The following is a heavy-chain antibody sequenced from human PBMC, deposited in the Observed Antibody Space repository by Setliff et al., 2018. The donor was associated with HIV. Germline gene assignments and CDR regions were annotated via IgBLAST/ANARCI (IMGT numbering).Heavy chain of an antibody. D-gene: IGHD5-18*01. CDR1: GSSLTSSSFY. CDR2: IYYTGTT. J-gene: IGHJ4*02. Sequence: SETLSLTCSVSGSSLTSSSFYWGWIRQPPGKGLEWIGNIYYTGTTYYNSSLNSRVRISVDTSTNQFSLNLSSVTAADTAVYYCVRGNSYGRLITWLDYWSQGTLVTVSS. V-gene: IGHV4-39*07. CDR3: VRGNSYGRLITWLDY.